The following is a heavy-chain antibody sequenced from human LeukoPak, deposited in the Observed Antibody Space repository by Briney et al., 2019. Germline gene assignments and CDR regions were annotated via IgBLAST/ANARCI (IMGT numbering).Heavy chain of an antibody. V-gene: IGHV4-59*12. D-gene: IGHD4-17*01. Sequence: PSETLSLTCTVSGGSISSYYWSWIRQPPGKGLEWIGYVYHSGSTKYNTSLRSRVTISVDTSKNQFSLKLRSVTAADTAVYYCARDGDYEVAMDVWDQGTTVTVSS. J-gene: IGHJ6*02. CDR2: VYHSGST. CDR3: ARDGDYEVAMDV. CDR1: GGSISSYY.